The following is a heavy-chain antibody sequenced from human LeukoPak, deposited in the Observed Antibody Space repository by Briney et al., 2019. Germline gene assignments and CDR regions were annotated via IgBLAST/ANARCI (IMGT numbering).Heavy chain of an antibody. CDR2: ISYSGST. J-gene: IGHJ4*02. Sequence: SETLSLTYTVSGGSIRSYYWSWIRQPPGKGLEWIGYISYSGSTNYNPSLKSRVTISLDTSKNQFSLKLSSVTAADTAVYYCAGHHPRNTVDFWGQGTLVTVSS. CDR3: AGHHPRNTVDF. CDR1: GGSIRSYY. V-gene: IGHV4-59*08. D-gene: IGHD2-8*02.